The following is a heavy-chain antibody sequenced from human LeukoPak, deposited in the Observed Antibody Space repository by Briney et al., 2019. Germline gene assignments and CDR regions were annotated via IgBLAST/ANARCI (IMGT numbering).Heavy chain of an antibody. CDR1: GGSFSGYY. CDR3: TNLGYSYGYTFDY. J-gene: IGHJ4*02. V-gene: IGHV4-34*01. CDR2: INHSGST. Sequence: PSETLSLTCAVYGGSFSGYYWSWIRQPPGKGLEWIGEINHSGSTNYNPSLKSRVTISVDTSKNQFSLKLSSVTAADTAVYYCTNLGYSYGYTFDYWGQGTLVTVSS. D-gene: IGHD5-18*01.